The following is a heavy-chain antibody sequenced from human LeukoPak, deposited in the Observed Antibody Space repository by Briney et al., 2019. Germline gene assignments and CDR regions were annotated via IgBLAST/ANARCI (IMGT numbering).Heavy chain of an antibody. D-gene: IGHD3-22*01. J-gene: IGHJ4*02. CDR2: IKEDGSER. V-gene: IGHV3-7*03. CDR1: AFIFSGHW. CDR3: ARALYYYDSSGYSDY. Sequence: PGGSLRLSCEGSAFIFSGHWMNWVRQTPGKGLEWVASIKEDGSERQYVDSVKGRFSISRDSTKGSLFLQLNSLRAEDTAVYYCARALYYYDSSGYSDYWGQGTLVTVSS.